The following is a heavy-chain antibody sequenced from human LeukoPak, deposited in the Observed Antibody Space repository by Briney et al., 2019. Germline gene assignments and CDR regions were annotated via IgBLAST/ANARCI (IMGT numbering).Heavy chain of an antibody. CDR1: GYRFTSYW. V-gene: IGHV5-51*01. D-gene: IGHD5-18*01. CDR3: ARHQFTAMDHDAFDI. J-gene: IGHJ3*02. Sequence: GESLKISCKGSGYRFTSYWIGWVRQVPGKGLEWMGIIYPTDSVTRYSPSFQGQVTTSADKSISTVYLQWSSLKASDTAIYYCARHQFTAMDHDAFDIWGQGTMVTVSS. CDR2: IYPTDSVT.